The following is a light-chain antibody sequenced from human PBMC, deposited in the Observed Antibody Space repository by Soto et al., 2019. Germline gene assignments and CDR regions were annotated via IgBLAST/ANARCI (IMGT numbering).Light chain of an antibody. Sequence: EIVLTQSPATLSLSPGEIATLSCMASQSVGSLLAWYQHNPGQAPRLLIFDASYRAAGIPARFRGSGSGTDFTLTIDSLEPEDFAVYYCQQRTNWLWTFGPGTKVAIK. CDR1: QSVGSL. CDR3: QQRTNWLWT. CDR2: DAS. V-gene: IGKV3-11*01. J-gene: IGKJ1*01.